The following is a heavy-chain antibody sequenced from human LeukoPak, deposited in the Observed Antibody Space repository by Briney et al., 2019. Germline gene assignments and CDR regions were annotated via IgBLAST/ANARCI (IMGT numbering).Heavy chain of an antibody. Sequence: GASVKVSCKASGHTFTSYAIHWVRQAPGQRLEWMGWINAGNGNTKYSQKFQGRVTITRDTSASTVYMELSSLRSEDTAVYYCARPNYYDSSGYPNWFDPWGQGTLVTVSS. CDR1: GHTFTSYA. CDR3: ARPNYYDSSGYPNWFDP. J-gene: IGHJ5*02. D-gene: IGHD3-22*01. V-gene: IGHV1-3*01. CDR2: INAGNGNT.